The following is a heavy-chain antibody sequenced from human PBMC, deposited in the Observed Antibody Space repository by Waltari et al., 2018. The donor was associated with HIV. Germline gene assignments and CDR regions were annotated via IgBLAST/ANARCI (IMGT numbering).Heavy chain of an antibody. CDR2: ISWDGGST. CDR3: AKERGFGELWLFDY. Sequence: EVQLVESGGVVVQPGGSLGLSCAASGFTFGDYDMHWVRQARGKGLEWVSLISWDGGSTYYADSVKGRFTISRDNSKNSLYLQMNSLRAEDTALYYCAKERGFGELWLFDYWGQGTLVTVSS. CDR1: GFTFGDYD. J-gene: IGHJ4*02. V-gene: IGHV3-43D*04. D-gene: IGHD3-10*01.